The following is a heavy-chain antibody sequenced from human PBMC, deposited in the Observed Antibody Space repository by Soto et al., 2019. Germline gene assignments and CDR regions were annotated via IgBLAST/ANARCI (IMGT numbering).Heavy chain of an antibody. Sequence: SETLSLTCTVSGGSISTVDYWWSWIRQSPDMGLEWIGHIYDGGRTYNNPSLESRVTMSVDTSKSQLSLTLSSVSAADTAVYYCARGPSGDKVDPWGQGTLVTVS. J-gene: IGHJ5*02. CDR1: GGSISTVDYW. CDR3: ARGPSGDKVDP. CDR2: IYDGGRT. V-gene: IGHV4-30-4*01. D-gene: IGHD7-27*01.